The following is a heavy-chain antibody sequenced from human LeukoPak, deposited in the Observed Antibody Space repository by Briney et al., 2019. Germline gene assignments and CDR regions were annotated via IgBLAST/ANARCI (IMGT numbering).Heavy chain of an antibody. J-gene: IGHJ3*02. CDR2: IYPGDSDT. D-gene: IGHD3-22*01. Sequence: GESLKISCKCSDCRFDSYWIVWVRQMPGKGLEWMGIIYPGDSDTRYSPSLQGQVTISADKSISTAYLQWGSLKASDTAMYYCAATYYHDSSGYLEGAFDIWGQGTMVTVSS. CDR3: AATYYHDSSGYLEGAFDI. CDR1: DCRFDSYW. V-gene: IGHV5-51*01.